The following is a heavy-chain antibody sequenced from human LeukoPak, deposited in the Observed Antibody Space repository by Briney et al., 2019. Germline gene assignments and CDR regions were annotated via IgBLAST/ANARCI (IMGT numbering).Heavy chain of an antibody. D-gene: IGHD3-10*01. CDR3: ARASRLLHGSGSYPGYFDY. CDR1: GFTFSSYA. J-gene: IGHJ4*02. V-gene: IGHV3-23*01. CDR2: ISGSGDST. Sequence: GGSLRLSCAASGFTFSSYAMSWVRQAPGKGLEWVSSISGSGDSTYYADSVKGRFTISRDNSKNTLYLQMNSLRAEDTAVYYCARASRLLHGSGSYPGYFDYWGQGTLVTVSS.